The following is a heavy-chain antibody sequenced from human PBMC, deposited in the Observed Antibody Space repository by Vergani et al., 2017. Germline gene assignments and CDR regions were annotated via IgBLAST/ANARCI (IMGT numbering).Heavy chain of an antibody. V-gene: IGHV1-8*01. Sequence: QVQLVQSGAEVKKPGASVKVSCKASGYTFTSYDINWVRQATGQGLEWMGWMNPNSGNTGYAQKFQGRVTMTRNTSISTAYMELSSLRSEDTAVYYCARGRAARWELLRGYYFDYWGQGTLVTVS. D-gene: IGHD1-26*01. J-gene: IGHJ4*02. CDR2: MNPNSGNT. CDR3: ARGRAARWELLRGYYFDY. CDR1: GYTFTSYD.